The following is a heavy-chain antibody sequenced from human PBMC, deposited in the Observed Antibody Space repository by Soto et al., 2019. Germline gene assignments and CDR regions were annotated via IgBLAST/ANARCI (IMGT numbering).Heavy chain of an antibody. CDR2: IYPGDSDT. J-gene: IGHJ4*02. CDR1: GNSFNNW. V-gene: IGHV5-51*01. CDR3: ACYYLDNIGWQVDY. Sequence: PGESLKISCKGLGNSFNNWIGWVRQMPGKGLEWVGIIYPGDSDTRYSPSFQGQVTISADKSISTAYLQWSSLKPSDSAMYYCACYYLDNIGWQVDYWGPGAVVTVSS. D-gene: IGHD3-10*01.